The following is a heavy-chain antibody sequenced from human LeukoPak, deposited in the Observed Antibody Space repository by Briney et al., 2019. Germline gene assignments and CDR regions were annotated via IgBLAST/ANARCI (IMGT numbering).Heavy chain of an antibody. J-gene: IGHJ4*02. V-gene: IGHV3-53*01. Sequence: GGSLRLSCAASGFTVSSNYMSWVRPAPGKGLEWVSVIYSGGSTYYADSVMGRFTISRDNSKNTLYLQMNSLRAEDTAVYYCARLSGGSFDYWGQGTLVTVSS. CDR3: ARLSGGSFDY. CDR2: IYSGGST. CDR1: GFTVSSNY. D-gene: IGHD2-15*01.